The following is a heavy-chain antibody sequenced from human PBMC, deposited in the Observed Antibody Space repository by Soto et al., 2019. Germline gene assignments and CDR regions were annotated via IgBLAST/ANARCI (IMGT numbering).Heavy chain of an antibody. CDR3: AMVDNYVTPTPQDV. J-gene: IGHJ6*02. D-gene: IGHD3-16*01. Sequence: QVQLVQSGDEVRKPGSSVKVSCKASGYIFVNYGIAWVRQAPGQGLEWMGWSSPYSGNTHYASKVQGRLTMTTDTSTGTAYMDLGSLTSDDTAVYYCAMVDNYVTPTPQDVWGQGTTVTVSS. V-gene: IGHV1-18*01. CDR2: SSPYSGNT. CDR1: GYIFVNYG.